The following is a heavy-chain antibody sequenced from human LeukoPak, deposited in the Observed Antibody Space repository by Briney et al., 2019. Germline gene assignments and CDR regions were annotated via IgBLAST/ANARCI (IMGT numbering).Heavy chain of an antibody. D-gene: IGHD5-24*01. J-gene: IGHJ4*02. CDR3: ARAVGTDGYNLWVY. CDR2: INHSGGT. V-gene: IGHV4-34*01. CDR1: GGSFSGYY. Sequence: SETLSLTCAVYGGSFSGYYWSWIRQPPGKGLEWIGEINHSGGTKYNPSLKSRVTISVDTSKNQFSLKLTSVTAADTAVYYCARAVGTDGYNLWVYWGQGTLVTVSS.